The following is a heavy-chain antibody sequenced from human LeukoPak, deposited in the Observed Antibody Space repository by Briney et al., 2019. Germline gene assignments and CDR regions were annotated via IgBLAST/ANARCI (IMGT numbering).Heavy chain of an antibody. CDR3: AREEGSTSFGPYYYGMDV. D-gene: IGHD2-2*01. V-gene: IGHV1-18*01. J-gene: IGHJ6*02. CDR1: GYTFTSYG. Sequence: ASLKVSCKASGYTFTSYGISWVRHGPGQGLEWMGWISAYNGNTNYAQKLQGRVTMTTDTSTSTAYMELRSLRSDDTAVYYCAREEGSTSFGPYYYGMDVWGQGTTVTVSS. CDR2: ISAYNGNT.